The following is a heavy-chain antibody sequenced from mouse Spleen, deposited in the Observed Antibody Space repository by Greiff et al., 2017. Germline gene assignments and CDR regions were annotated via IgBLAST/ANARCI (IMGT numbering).Heavy chain of an antibody. CDR2: INPRSGYT. V-gene: IGHV1-7*01. CDR3: AIYDYGFGY. Sequence: QVQLQQSGAELVKPGASVKLSCKASGYTFTSYWMHWVKQRPGQGLEWIGYINPRSGYTKYTQKFKDKATLTADKSSSTAYMQLSSLTYEDSAVYYCAIYDYGFGYWGQGATLPVSS. D-gene: IGHD2-4*01. CDR1: GYTFTSYW. J-gene: IGHJ2*01.